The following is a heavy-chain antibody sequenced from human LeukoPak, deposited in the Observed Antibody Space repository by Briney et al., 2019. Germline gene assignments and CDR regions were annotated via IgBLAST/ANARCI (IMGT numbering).Heavy chain of an antibody. D-gene: IGHD3-16*01. CDR1: GFTFSDYY. J-gene: IGHJ4*02. V-gene: IGHV3-11*01. Sequence: GGSLRLSCAASGFTFSDYYMSWLRQAPGKGLEWVSYVTSSGNTLEYADSVKGRFIISRDNDKNSLLLQMNSLRADDTAVYYCARARRGGLFDYWGQGTLVTVSS. CDR2: VTSSGNTL. CDR3: ARARRGGLFDY.